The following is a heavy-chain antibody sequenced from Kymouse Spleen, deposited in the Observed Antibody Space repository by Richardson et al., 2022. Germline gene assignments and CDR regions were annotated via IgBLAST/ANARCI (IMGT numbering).Heavy chain of an antibody. Sequence: EVQLVESGGGLVKPGGSLRLSCAASGFTFSNAWMSWVRQAPGKGLEWVGRIKSKTDGGTTDYAAPVKGRFTISRDDSKNTLYLQMNSLKTEDTAVYYCTSITIFGVVFFDYWGQGTLVTVSS. V-gene: IGHV3-15*01. CDR1: GFTFSNAW. J-gene: IGHJ4*02. CDR2: IKSKTDGGTT. CDR3: TSITIFGVVFFDY. D-gene: IGHD3-3*01.